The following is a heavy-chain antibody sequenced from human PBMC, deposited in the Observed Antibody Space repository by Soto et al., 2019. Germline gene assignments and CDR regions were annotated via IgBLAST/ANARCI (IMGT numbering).Heavy chain of an antibody. V-gene: IGHV1-18*01. J-gene: IGHJ6*02. CDR1: GCSFTTYG. CDR2: ISAYNGNP. CDR3: AREGPAPYYYYGMDV. Sequence: QVQLVQSGGEVKKPGASVKVSCKTSGCSFTTYGISWVRQAPGQGLEWMGWISAYNGNPNYAQKLQDRVTMTTDTSTSTAYMELRSLRSDDTAVYYCAREGPAPYYYYGMDVWGQGSTVTVSS.